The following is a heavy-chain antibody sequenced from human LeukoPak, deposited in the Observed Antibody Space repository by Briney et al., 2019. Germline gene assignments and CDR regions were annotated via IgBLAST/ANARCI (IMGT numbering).Heavy chain of an antibody. D-gene: IGHD2-15*01. CDR1: GFTFSGYA. Sequence: GGSLRLSCAASGFTFSGYAMSWVRQAPGKGLEWVSTITGSGGTTYCADSVKGRFTISRDNSKNTLYLQMNSLRVEDTAVYYCAKGRGYCSAGSCYSGFDYWGQGTLVTVSS. CDR2: ITGSGGTT. V-gene: IGHV3-23*01. CDR3: AKGRGYCSAGSCYSGFDY. J-gene: IGHJ4*02.